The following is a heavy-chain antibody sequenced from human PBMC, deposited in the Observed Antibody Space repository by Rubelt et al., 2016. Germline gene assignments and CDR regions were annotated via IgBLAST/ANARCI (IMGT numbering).Heavy chain of an antibody. Sequence: QLQLQESGPGLVKPSETLSLTCTVSGGSISSSSYYWGWIRQPPGKGLEWIGSIYYSGSTYYNPSLKVRVTISVGRSKYQGSRKLSSVTAADTAVYYCARVLRYQLQASNGVDPWGQGTLVTVSS. CDR1: GGSISSSSYY. V-gene: IGHV4-39*01. J-gene: IGHJ5*02. CDR2: IYYSGST. D-gene: IGHD2-2*01. CDR3: ARVLRYQLQASNGVDP.